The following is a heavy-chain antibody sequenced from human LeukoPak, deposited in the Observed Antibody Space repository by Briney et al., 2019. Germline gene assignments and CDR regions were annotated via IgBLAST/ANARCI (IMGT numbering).Heavy chain of an antibody. CDR2: IYPGDSDT. Sequence: GESLKFSCKPFGYSFTSYWIGWVGQMRGKALEWMVVIYPGDSDTRYTPSFQGQVAISADKSISTAYLQWSSLKASDTDMYYCARQMIAAAGKGFFDYWGQGTLVTVSS. D-gene: IGHD6-13*01. CDR1: GYSFTSYW. J-gene: IGHJ4*02. CDR3: ARQMIAAAGKGFFDY. V-gene: IGHV5-51*01.